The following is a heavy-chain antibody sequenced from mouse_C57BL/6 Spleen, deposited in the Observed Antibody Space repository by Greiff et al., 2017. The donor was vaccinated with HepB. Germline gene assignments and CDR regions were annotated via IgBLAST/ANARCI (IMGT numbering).Heavy chain of an antibody. CDR2: IDPSDSYT. Sequence: QVQLQQPGAELVKPGASVKLSCKASGYTFTSYWMQWVKQRPGQGLEWIGEIDPSDSYTNYNQKFKGKATLTVDTSSSTAYMQLSSLTSEDSAVYYCARAGCLLQRYFDVWGTGTTVTVSS. J-gene: IGHJ1*03. CDR1: GYTFTSYW. V-gene: IGHV1-50*01. D-gene: IGHD2-3*01. CDR3: ARAGCLLQRYFDV.